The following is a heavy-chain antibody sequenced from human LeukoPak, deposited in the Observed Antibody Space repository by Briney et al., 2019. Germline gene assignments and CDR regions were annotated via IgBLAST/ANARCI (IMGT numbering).Heavy chain of an antibody. CDR1: GFTFSNSA. D-gene: IGHD1-26*01. J-gene: IGHJ4*02. V-gene: IGHV1-58*02. CDR3: AAELYSGSYGRCCSFAF. CDR2: IIVGSGRT. Sequence: SVKVSCKASGFTFSNSAIQWVRQARGQRLEWIGWIIVGSGRTHYTQNLQERVTITRDMSTNTAYMELSSLRSDDTAVYYCAAELYSGSYGRCCSFAFWGQGTQVTVSS.